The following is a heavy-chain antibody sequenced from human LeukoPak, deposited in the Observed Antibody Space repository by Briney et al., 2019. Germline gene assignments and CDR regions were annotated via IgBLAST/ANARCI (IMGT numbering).Heavy chain of an antibody. V-gene: IGHV4-61*01. J-gene: IGHJ5*02. D-gene: IGHD1-26*01. CDR1: GGFGSSGSYY. CDR3: AREPLRAESRWFDP. Sequence: SETLSLTCTVSGGFGSSGSYYWSWIRQPPGKGLEWIGYIYYSGSTNYNPSLKSRVTISVDTSKNQFSLKLSSVTAADTAVYYCAREPLRAESRWFDPWGQGSLVTVSS. CDR2: IYYSGST.